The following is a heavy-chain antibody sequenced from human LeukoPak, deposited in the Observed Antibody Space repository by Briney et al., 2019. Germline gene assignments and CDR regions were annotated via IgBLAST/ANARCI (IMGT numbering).Heavy chain of an antibody. CDR3: AKPRGGYDSFYFDY. J-gene: IGHJ4*02. V-gene: IGHV3-74*01. Sequence: HPGGSLRLSCAASGFTFSSYWMHWVRQAPGKGLVWVSRINTDGSTTTYADSVKGRFTISRDNAKNTLYLQMNSLRAEDTAVYYCAKPRGGYDSFYFDYWGQGTLVTVSS. CDR2: INTDGSTT. D-gene: IGHD5-12*01. CDR1: GFTFSSYW.